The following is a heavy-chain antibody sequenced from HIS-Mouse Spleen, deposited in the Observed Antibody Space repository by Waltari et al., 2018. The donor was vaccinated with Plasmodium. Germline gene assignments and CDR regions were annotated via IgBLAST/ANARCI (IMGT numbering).Heavy chain of an antibody. V-gene: IGHV4-34*01. J-gene: IGHJ2*01. D-gene: IGHD3-3*01. CDR1: GGSFSGYY. CDR2: INHSGSP. Sequence: QVQLQQWGAGLLKPSETLSLTCAVYGGSFSGYYWSWIRQPPGKGLEWIGEINHSGSPNYNPSLKSRVTRSVDTSKNQFSLKLSSVTAADTAVYYCARVTSSGVYWYFDLWGRGTLVTVSS. CDR3: ARVTSSGVYWYFDL.